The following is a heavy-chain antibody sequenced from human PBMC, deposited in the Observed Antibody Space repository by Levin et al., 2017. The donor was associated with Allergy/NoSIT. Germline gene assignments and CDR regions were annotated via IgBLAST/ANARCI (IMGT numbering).Heavy chain of an antibody. V-gene: IGHV3-7*01. CDR2: INQDASAA. CDR3: ARPHSAVTGIGWFDP. CDR1: GFTFSIDW. J-gene: IGHJ5*02. Sequence: GGSLRLSCAASGFTFSIDWMSWVRQAPGKGLEWVASINQDASAAFYVDSVKGRFTISRDNAKNSLDLQMNSLRVEDTAMYYCARPHSAVTGIGWFDPWGQGTLVTVSS. D-gene: IGHD6-19*01.